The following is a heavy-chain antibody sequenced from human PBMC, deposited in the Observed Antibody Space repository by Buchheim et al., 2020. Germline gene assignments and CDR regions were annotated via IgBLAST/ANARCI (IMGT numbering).Heavy chain of an antibody. CDR2: IKSKTDGGTT. V-gene: IGHV3-15*01. CDR3: TGSYYDFWSGYLGYYYYYYGMDV. J-gene: IGHJ6*02. Sequence: EVQLVESGGGLVKPGGSLRLSCAASGFTFSNAWMSWVRQAPGKGLEWVGRIKSKTDGGTTDYAAPVKGRFTISRDDSKNTLYLQMNSLKTEDTAVYYCTGSYYDFWSGYLGYYYYYYGMDVWGQGTT. CDR1: GFTFSNAW. D-gene: IGHD3-3*01.